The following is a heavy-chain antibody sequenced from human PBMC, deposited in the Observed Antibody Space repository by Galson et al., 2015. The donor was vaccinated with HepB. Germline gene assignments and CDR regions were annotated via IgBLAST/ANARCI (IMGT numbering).Heavy chain of an antibody. CDR3: ARGGTGSDY. Sequence: SVKVSCKASGYTFISYGITWVRQAPGQGLEWLGRISGYNGHTNYAQNLQNKVTMTTDTSTSTAYLELRRLESDDTAIYYCARGGTGSDYWGQGTLVTVSS. J-gene: IGHJ4*02. V-gene: IGHV1-18*01. D-gene: IGHD6-19*01. CDR1: GYTFISYG. CDR2: ISGYNGHT.